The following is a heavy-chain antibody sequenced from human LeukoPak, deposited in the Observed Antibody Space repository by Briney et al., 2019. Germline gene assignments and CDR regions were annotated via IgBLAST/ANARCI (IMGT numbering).Heavy chain of an antibody. V-gene: IGHV5-51*01. Sequence: KYGESLKISCKGSGYSFTSYWIGWVRQMPGKGLEWMGIIYPGDSDTRYSPSFQGQVTISADKSISTAYLQWSSLKASDTAMYYCARYSGWIGYRCSGGSCSPYYFDYWGQGTLVTVSS. CDR2: IYPGDSDT. J-gene: IGHJ4*02. CDR3: ARYSGWIGYRCSGGSCSPYYFDY. CDR1: GYSFTSYW. D-gene: IGHD2-15*01.